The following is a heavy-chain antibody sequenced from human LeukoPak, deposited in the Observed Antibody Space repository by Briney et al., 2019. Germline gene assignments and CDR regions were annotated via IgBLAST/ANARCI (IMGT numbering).Heavy chain of an antibody. CDR2: ISSSSSYI. J-gene: IGHJ4*02. Sequence: PGGSLRLSCAASGFTFSSYSMNWVRQAPGKGLEWVSSISSSSSYIYYADSVKGRFTISRDNAKNSLYLQMNSLRAEDTAVYYCARDAISRGIVDYWGQGTLVTVSS. V-gene: IGHV3-21*01. CDR1: GFTFSSYS. CDR3: ARDAISRGIVDY. D-gene: IGHD3-10*01.